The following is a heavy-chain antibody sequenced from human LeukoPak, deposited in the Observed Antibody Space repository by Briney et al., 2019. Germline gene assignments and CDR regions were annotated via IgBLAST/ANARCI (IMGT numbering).Heavy chain of an antibody. Sequence: GGSLRLSCAASGFTFNNYAMSWVRQAPGKGLEWVANIKEDGGEKYYVDSVKGRFTISRDNAKNSLYLQMNSLRAEDTAVYYCARDSGWFRFDYWGQGTLATVSS. CDR2: IKEDGGEK. V-gene: IGHV3-7*03. CDR3: ARDSGWFRFDY. J-gene: IGHJ4*02. CDR1: GFTFNNYA. D-gene: IGHD6-13*01.